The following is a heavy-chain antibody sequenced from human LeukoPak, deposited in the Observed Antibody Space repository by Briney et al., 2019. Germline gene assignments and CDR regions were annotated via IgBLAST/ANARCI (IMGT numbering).Heavy chain of an antibody. CDR2: IYYSGST. D-gene: IGHD3-3*01. Sequence: SETLSLTCTVSGGSISSSSYYWGCIRQPPGKGLEWIGSIYYSGSTYYNPSLKSRVTISVDTSKNQFSLKLSSVTAADTAVYYCASHYDFWSGYPFDPWGQGTLVTVSS. CDR1: GGSISSSSYY. V-gene: IGHV4-39*01. CDR3: ASHYDFWSGYPFDP. J-gene: IGHJ5*02.